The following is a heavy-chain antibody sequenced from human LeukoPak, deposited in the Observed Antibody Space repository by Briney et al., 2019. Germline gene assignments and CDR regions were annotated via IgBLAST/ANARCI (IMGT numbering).Heavy chain of an antibody. CDR1: GFTFNSYE. V-gene: IGHV3-48*03. J-gene: IGHJ4*02. D-gene: IGHD1-26*01. CDR2: INSGCSAI. CDR3: ARGGSYVHY. Sequence: GGSLRPSCAASGFTFNSYEMNWVRQAPGKGLEWGSYINSGCSAIYYADSVKGRFTIPRDNAKNSLYLQMNSLRADDTALYYCARGGSYVHYWGQGTLVTVSS.